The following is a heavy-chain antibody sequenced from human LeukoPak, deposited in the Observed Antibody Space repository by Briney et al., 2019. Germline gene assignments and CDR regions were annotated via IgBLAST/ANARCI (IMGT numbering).Heavy chain of an antibody. D-gene: IGHD4-4*01. Sequence: GGSLRLSCAASGFTFSSYWMSWVRQAPGKGLEWVANIKQDGSEKYYVDFVKGRFTSSRDNAKNSLYLQMSSLRAEDPAVYCCASDYTSQPIIWGQGTMVTVSS. V-gene: IGHV3-7*01. CDR2: IKQDGSEK. J-gene: IGHJ3*02. CDR1: GFTFSSYW. CDR3: ASDYTSQPII.